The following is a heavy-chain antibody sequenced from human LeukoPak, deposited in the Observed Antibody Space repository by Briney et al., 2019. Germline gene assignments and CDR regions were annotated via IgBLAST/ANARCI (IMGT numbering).Heavy chain of an antibody. CDR3: ARGYSNYGGVGY. CDR2: IYTSGST. D-gene: IGHD4-11*01. J-gene: IGHJ4*02. Sequence: SQTLSLTCTVSGGSIGSGNYYWSWIRQPAGKGLEWIGRIYTSGSTNYNPSLKSRVTISVDTSKNQFSLKLSSVTAADTAVYYCARGYSNYGGVGYWGQGTLVTVSS. V-gene: IGHV4-61*02. CDR1: GGSIGSGNYY.